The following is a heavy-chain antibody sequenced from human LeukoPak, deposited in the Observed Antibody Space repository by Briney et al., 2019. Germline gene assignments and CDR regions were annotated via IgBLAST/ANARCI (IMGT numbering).Heavy chain of an antibody. Sequence: SETLSLTCTVSGGSISSYYWSWIRQPPGKGLEWIGYIYYSGSTNYNPSLKSRVTISVDTSKNQFSLKLSSVTAADTAVYYCARSQNSFDYWGQGTLVTVSS. J-gene: IGHJ4*02. V-gene: IGHV4-59*01. CDR1: GGSISSYY. CDR2: IYYSGST. CDR3: ARSQNSFDY.